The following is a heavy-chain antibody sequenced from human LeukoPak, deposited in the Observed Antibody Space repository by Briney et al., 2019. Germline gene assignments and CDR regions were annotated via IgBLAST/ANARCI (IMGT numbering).Heavy chain of an antibody. CDR3: ARGLKTVLRYFDWLHNWAFDY. D-gene: IGHD3-9*01. CDR1: GGSISSSNW. CDR2: IYHSGST. Sequence: SETLSLTCAVSGGSISSSNWWSWVRQPPGKGLEWIGEIYHSGSTNYNPSLKSRVTISVDTSKNQFSLKLSSVTAADTAVYYCARGLKTVLRYFDWLHNWAFDYWGQGTLVTVSS. V-gene: IGHV4-4*02. J-gene: IGHJ4*02.